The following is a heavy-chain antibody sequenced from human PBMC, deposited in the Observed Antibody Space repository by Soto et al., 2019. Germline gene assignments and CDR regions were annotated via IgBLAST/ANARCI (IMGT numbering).Heavy chain of an antibody. CDR3: ARGPRYDVMTGPRFDP. CDR1: GFTVTHHY. Sequence: DVQVVESGGGLVQPGGSLRLSCAASGFTVTHHYMIWVRQAPGKGLEWVSLVFADGDTYYAESVKGRFTISRDHFKNTFYLQMNSLMPEDTAIYFCARGPRYDVMTGPRFDPWGQGTLVTVSS. D-gene: IGHD3-9*01. V-gene: IGHV3-66*01. CDR2: VFADGDT. J-gene: IGHJ5*02.